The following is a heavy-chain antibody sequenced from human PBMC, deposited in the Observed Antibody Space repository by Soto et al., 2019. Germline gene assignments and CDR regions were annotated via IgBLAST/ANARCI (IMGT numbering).Heavy chain of an antibody. D-gene: IGHD4-4*01. CDR2: IFWSGGRT. CDR1: QFTFSAXA. CDR3: GKFCNSEFIDY. J-gene: IGHJ4*02. V-gene: IGHV3-23*01. Sequence: LXLXCAASQFTFSAXAMTWVPHTPGKGPEWFSVIFWSGGRTFYAESLKGRFAISRENANNTLYLQMSSLRADDTGVYYCGKFCNSEFIDYWGQGTLGTVSS.